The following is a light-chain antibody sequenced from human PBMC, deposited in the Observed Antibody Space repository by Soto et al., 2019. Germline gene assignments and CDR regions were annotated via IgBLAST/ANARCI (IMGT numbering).Light chain of an antibody. Sequence: QSVLTQPPSASGTPGQRVTISCSGSNSNIGSNTVNWYQQLPGTAPKLLIYSNNQRPSGVPDRFSGSKSGTPASLAISGLQSEDEADYYCAAWDDSLSGYVFGTGTKLTVL. CDR3: AAWDDSLSGYV. V-gene: IGLV1-44*01. CDR2: SNN. J-gene: IGLJ1*01. CDR1: NSNIGSNT.